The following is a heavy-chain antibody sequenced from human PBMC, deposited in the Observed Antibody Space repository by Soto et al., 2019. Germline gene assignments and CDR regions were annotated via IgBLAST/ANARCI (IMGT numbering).Heavy chain of an antibody. D-gene: IGHD5-18*01. V-gene: IGHV4-39*01. Sequence: QLQLQESGPGLVKPSETLSLTCTVSGGSISSSSYYWGWIRQPPGKGLEWIGSIYYSGSTYYNPSLKSRVTISVDTSKNQFSLKLSSVTAADTAVYYCARLSRNSYDLYYYYGMDVWGQGTTVTVSS. CDR3: ARLSRNSYDLYYYYGMDV. CDR2: IYYSGST. CDR1: GGSISSSSYY. J-gene: IGHJ6*02.